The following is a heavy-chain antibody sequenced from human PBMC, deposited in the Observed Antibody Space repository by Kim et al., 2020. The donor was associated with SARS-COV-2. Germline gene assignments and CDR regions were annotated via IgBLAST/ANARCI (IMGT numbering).Heavy chain of an antibody. CDR1: SGSVNRGTFY. D-gene: IGHD3-10*01. J-gene: IGHJ4*02. CDR2: IYHHGST. CDR3: ARSLYYGSESFYFDS. Sequence: SETLSLTCSVSSGSVNRGTFYWSWLRQPPGKGLEWIGYIYHHGSTNYNPSLKSRVTISIDTSKNQFSQKLTSVTAADTAVYYCARSLYYGSESFYFDSWGQGTLVTVSS. V-gene: IGHV4-61*01.